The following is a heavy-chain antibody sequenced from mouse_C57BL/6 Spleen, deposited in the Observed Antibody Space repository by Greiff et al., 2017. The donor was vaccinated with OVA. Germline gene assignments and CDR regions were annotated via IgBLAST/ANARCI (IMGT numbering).Heavy chain of an antibody. CDR1: GFSFNTYA. CDR2: IRRKSNNSAT. CDR3: VRHGGGFYYDYEGAMDY. V-gene: IGHV10-1*01. D-gene: IGHD2-4*01. Sequence: EVLLVESGGGLVQPKGSLKLSCAASGFSFNTYAMTWVRQAPGKGLEWVARIRRKSNNSATYYADSVKDRFTISRDDSESMLYLQMNNMKTEDTAVYYCVRHGGGFYYDYEGAMDYWGQGTSVTVSS. J-gene: IGHJ4*01.